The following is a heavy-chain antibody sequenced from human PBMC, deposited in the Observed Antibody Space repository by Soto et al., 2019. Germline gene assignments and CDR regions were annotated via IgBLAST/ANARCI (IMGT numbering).Heavy chain of an antibody. D-gene: IGHD1-26*01. CDR3: AGRRAGDYYFDY. CDR1: CGSVISSSYY. Sequence: SETLSLTCTFSCGSVISSSYYWGWIRQPPGKGLEWTGTIYYTGSTSYSPSLKGRVTISVDTSKTQFSLKVSSVTATDTAVYYCAGRRAGDYYFDYWGQGTLVTVSS. CDR2: IYYTGST. J-gene: IGHJ4*02. V-gene: IGHV4-39*01.